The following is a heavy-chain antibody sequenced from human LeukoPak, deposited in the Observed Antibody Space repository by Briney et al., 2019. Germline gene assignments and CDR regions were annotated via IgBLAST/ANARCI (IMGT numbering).Heavy chain of an antibody. CDR3: ASVTSRVAPAATDY. V-gene: IGHV3-7*01. CDR2: MKPDGSEI. J-gene: IGHJ4*02. Sequence: GGSLRLSCAASGFTFTTYWMSWVRQAPGKGLEWVANMKPDGSEIFYVDSVKGRFTISRDNAKNSLYLQVNSLRAEDTAVYYCASVTSRVAPAATDYWGQGTLVTVSS. D-gene: IGHD2-2*01. CDR1: GFTFTTYW.